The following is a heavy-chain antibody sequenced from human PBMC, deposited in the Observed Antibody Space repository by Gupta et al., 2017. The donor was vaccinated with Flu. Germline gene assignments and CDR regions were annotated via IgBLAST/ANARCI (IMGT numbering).Heavy chain of an antibody. J-gene: IGHJ5*02. CDR1: GYSFTDYY. CDR2: VNPHSGST. V-gene: IGHV1-2*06. Sequence: VQLVQSGADVGKPGASVKVSCKASGYSFTDYYIHWVRQAPGQGLEWMGRVNPHSGSTNYEHKFQGRVTLAMDTSISTACMELTRLRSDDTAVYYCARERFCNTDSCYRWFDPWGQGTLVIVAS. CDR3: ARERFCNTDSCYRWFDP. D-gene: IGHD2-15*01.